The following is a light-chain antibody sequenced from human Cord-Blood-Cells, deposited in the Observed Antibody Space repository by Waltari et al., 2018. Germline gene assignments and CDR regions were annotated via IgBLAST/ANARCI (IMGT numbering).Light chain of an antibody. CDR2: DVS. V-gene: IGLV2-11*01. J-gene: IGLJ2*01. CDR1: SSDVGGYNY. Sequence: QSALTQPRSVSGSPGQSVTISCTGTSSDVGGYNYVSWYQQHPGKAPKLIIYDVSKRPSGVPDRFCGSKSGNTASLTISGLQAEDEADYYCCSYAGSYTFGVVFGGGTKLTVL. CDR3: CSYAGSYTFGVV.